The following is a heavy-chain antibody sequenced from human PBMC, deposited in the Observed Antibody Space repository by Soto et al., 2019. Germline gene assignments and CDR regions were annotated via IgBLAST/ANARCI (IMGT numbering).Heavy chain of an antibody. CDR2: IYHSGST. D-gene: IGHD2-2*01. J-gene: IGHJ6*02. CDR3: ARDRYCISTSCAPYYYYGMDV. V-gene: IGHV4-4*02. CDR1: GGSISSSNW. Sequence: QVQLQESGPGLVKPSGTLSLTCAVSGGSISSSNWWSWVRQPPGKGLAWIGEIYHSGSTNYNPSLKSRVTISVDKSKNQLTLKLSSVTAADTAVYYCARDRYCISTSCAPYYYYGMDVWGQGTTVTVSS.